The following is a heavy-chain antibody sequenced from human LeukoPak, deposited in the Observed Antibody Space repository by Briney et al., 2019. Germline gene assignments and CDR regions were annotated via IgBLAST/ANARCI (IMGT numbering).Heavy chain of an antibody. D-gene: IGHD3-10*01. CDR3: ARIYYYGSGSYYESMDV. Sequence: GGSLRLSCAASGFTFSSYEMNWVRQAPGKGLEWVSYISSSGTVIYYADSVQGRFTISRDNAKNSLCLQMNSLRAEDTAVYYCARIYYYGSGSYYESMDVWGKGTTVTVSS. CDR1: GFTFSSYE. V-gene: IGHV3-48*03. CDR2: ISSSGTVI. J-gene: IGHJ6*03.